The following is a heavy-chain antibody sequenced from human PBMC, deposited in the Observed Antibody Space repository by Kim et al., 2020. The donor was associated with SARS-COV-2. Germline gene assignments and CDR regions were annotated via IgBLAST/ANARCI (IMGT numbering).Heavy chain of an antibody. J-gene: IGHJ4*02. CDR3: ARTRKYGLYYFDY. V-gene: IGHV1-69*13. Sequence: SVKVSCKASGGTFSSYAISWVRQAPGQGLEWMGGIIPIFGTANYAQKFQGRVTITADESTSTAYMELSSLRSEDTAVYYCARTRKYGLYYFDYWGQGTLVTVSS. D-gene: IGHD2-21*02. CDR2: IIPIFGTA. CDR1: GGTFSSYA.